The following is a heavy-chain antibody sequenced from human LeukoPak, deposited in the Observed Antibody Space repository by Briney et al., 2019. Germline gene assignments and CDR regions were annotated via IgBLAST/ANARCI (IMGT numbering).Heavy chain of an antibody. CDR1: GFTFSSYN. CDR2: MTSSGNYI. Sequence: GGSLRLSCAASGFTFSSYNMNWVRQAPGKGLEWVSAMTSSGNYIYYADSVKGRFTISRDNAQNSLYLQMNSLRAEDTAVYYCTRGSYGDYEYWGQGTLVTVSS. CDR3: TRGSYGDYEY. V-gene: IGHV3-21*01. D-gene: IGHD4-17*01. J-gene: IGHJ4*02.